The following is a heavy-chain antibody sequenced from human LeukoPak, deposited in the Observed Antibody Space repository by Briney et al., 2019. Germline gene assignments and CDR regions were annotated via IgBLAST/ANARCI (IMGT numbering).Heavy chain of an antibody. D-gene: IGHD3-22*01. CDR1: GFTFSSYW. CDR2: ISYDGSNK. V-gene: IGHV3-30-3*01. CDR3: AREAVAYYYDSSGYFDY. J-gene: IGHJ4*02. Sequence: GGSLRLSCAASGFTFSSYWMTWVRQAPGKGLEWVAVISYDGSNKYYADSVKGRFTISRDNSKNTLYLQMNSLRAEDTAVYYCAREAVAYYYDSSGYFDYWGQGTLVTVSS.